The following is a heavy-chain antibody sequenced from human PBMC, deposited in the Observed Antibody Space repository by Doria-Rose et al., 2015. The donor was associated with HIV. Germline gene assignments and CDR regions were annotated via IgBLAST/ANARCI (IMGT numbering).Heavy chain of an antibody. CDR1: GVSLSSPGMG. J-gene: IGHJ4*02. CDR3: ARIKSSRWYHKYYFDF. D-gene: IGHD6-13*01. Sequence: VTLKESGPALVKPTKTLTLTCTVSGVSLSSPGMGVSWIRQPPGKALEWLANIFSDDERSYKTSLKSRLTIARGTSKCQVVLTMTDMDPVDTATYYCARIKSSRWYHKYYFDFWGQGTLVIVSA. CDR2: IFSDDER. V-gene: IGHV2-26*01.